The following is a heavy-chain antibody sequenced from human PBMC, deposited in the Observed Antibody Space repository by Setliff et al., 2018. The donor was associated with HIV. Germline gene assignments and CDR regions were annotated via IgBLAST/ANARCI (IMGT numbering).Heavy chain of an antibody. J-gene: IGHJ6*02. V-gene: IGHV3-74*01. Sequence: PGGSLRLSCAASGFTFSSAWMGWVRQAPGKGLVWVSRIDGDGSGTSYADSVQGRFTISRDNAKNTLYLQMNSLRAEDTAVYYCVRDITTCWDVWGQGTTVTVSS. D-gene: IGHD4-4*01. CDR2: IDGDGSGT. CDR1: GFTFSSAW. CDR3: VRDITTCWDV.